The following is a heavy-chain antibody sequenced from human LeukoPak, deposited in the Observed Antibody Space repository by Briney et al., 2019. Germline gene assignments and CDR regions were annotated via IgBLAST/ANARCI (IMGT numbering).Heavy chain of an antibody. Sequence: TGGSLRLSCAASGFTFSSYWMSWVRQAPGKGLEWLGRIKSKTDGGTTDYAAPVKGRFTISRDNSKNTLYLQMNSLKTEDTAVYYCTTDLLWFGEPYFDYWGQGTLVTVSS. D-gene: IGHD3-10*01. CDR3: TTDLLWFGEPYFDY. J-gene: IGHJ4*02. CDR1: GFTFSSYW. CDR2: IKSKTDGGTT. V-gene: IGHV3-15*01.